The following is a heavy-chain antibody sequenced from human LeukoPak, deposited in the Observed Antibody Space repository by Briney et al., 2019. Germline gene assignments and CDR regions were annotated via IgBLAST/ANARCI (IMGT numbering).Heavy chain of an antibody. V-gene: IGHV3-33*01. CDR2: IWYDGSNK. D-gene: IGHD6-6*01. J-gene: IGHJ4*02. Sequence: GGSLRLSCAASGFTFSSYGTHWVRQAPGKGLEWVAVIWYDGSNKYYADSVKGRFTISRDNSKNTLYLQMNSLRAEDTAVYYCARDIGTYSSSSGFDYWGQGTLVTVSS. CDR1: GFTFSSYG. CDR3: ARDIGTYSSSSGFDY.